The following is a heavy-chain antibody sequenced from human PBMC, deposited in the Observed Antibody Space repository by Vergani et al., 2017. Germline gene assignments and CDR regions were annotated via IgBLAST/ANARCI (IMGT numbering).Heavy chain of an antibody. CDR1: GGSISSGSYY. D-gene: IGHD5-24*01. V-gene: IGHV4-61*02. Sequence: QVQLQESGPGLVKPSQTLSLTCTVSGGSISSGSYYWSWIRQPAGKGLEWIGRIYTSGSTNYNPYLKRRVTISVDTSKNQFSLKLSSVTAADTAVYYCARTFIVEMVSGGFDPWGQGTLVTVSS. J-gene: IGHJ5*02. CDR3: ARTFIVEMVSGGFDP. CDR2: IYTSGST.